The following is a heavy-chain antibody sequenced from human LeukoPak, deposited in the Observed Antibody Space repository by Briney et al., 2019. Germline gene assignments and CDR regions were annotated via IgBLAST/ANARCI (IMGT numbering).Heavy chain of an antibody. V-gene: IGHV1-69*05. CDR1: GGTSSSYA. J-gene: IGHJ4*02. Sequence: ASVKVSCKASGGTSSSYAISWVRQAPGQGLEWMGRIIPIFGTANYAQKFQGRVTITTDESTSTAYMELSSLRSEDTAVYYCARDGCSSTGTRSGGSCFDLYWGQGTLVTVSS. CDR3: ARDGCSSTGTRSGGSCFDLY. CDR2: IIPIFGTA. D-gene: IGHD2-15*01.